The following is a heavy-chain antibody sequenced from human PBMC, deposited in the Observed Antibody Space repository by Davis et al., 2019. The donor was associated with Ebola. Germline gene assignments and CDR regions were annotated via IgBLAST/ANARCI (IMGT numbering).Heavy chain of an antibody. D-gene: IGHD3-3*01. J-gene: IGHJ6*02. V-gene: IGHV1-69*13. CDR3: ARKVRFLDYGMDV. CDR1: GGTFSSYA. CDR2: IIPIFGTA. Sequence: AASVKVSCKASGGTFSSYAISWVRQAPGQGLEWMGGIIPIFGTANYAQKFQGRVTITADESTSTAYMELSSLRSEDTAVYYCARKVRFLDYGMDVWGQGTTVTVSS.